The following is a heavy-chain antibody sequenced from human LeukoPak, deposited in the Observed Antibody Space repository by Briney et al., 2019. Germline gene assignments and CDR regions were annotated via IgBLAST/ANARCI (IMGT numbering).Heavy chain of an antibody. V-gene: IGHV1-18*01. J-gene: IGHJ5*02. CDR1: GYTFTTYG. CDR2: ISTYNGDT. CDR3: ARDLVGMNWFDP. Sequence: GASVKVSCKASGYTFTTYGISWLRQAPGQGLEWLGWISTYNGDTNYAQKLQGRVTMTTDTSTSTAYMELRSLRSDDTAVYYCARDLVGMNWFDPWGQGTLVTVSS. D-gene: IGHD1-26*01.